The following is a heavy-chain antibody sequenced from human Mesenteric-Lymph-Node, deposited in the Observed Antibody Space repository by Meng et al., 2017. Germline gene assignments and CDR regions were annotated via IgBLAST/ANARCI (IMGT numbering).Heavy chain of an antibody. CDR1: TFSSYW. Sequence: TFSSYWMSWVRQPPGKGLEWIGSIYYSGSTYYNPSLKSRVTISVDTSKNQFSLKLSSVTAADTAVYYCARDSDILTGYYYYYYGMDVWGQGTTVTVSS. J-gene: IGHJ6*02. CDR2: IYYSGST. CDR3: ARDSDILTGYYYYYYGMDV. V-gene: IGHV4-39*07. D-gene: IGHD3-9*01.